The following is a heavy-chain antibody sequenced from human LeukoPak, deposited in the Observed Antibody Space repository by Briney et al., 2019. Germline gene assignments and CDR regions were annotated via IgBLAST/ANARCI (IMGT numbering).Heavy chain of an antibody. D-gene: IGHD1-1*01. Sequence: PGGSLRLSCAASGFTSITYDMHWVRQAPGKGLEWVASISSSSSYIYYADSVKGRFTISRDNAKNSLYLQMNSLRAEDMAVYYCARDGYHYFDYWGQGTLVTVSS. J-gene: IGHJ4*02. CDR2: ISSSSSYI. CDR3: ARDGYHYFDY. CDR1: GFTSITYD. V-gene: IGHV3-21*01.